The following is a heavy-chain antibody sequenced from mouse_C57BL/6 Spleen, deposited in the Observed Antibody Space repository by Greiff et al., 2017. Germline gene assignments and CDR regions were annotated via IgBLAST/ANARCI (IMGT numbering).Heavy chain of an antibody. D-gene: IGHD5-1*01. CDR2: IYPRSGNT. CDR1: GYTFTSYG. V-gene: IGHV1-81*01. J-gene: IGHJ3*01. Sequence: QVQLQQSGAELARPGASVKLSCKASGYTFTSYGISWVKQRTGQGLEWIGEIYPRSGNTYYNEKFKGKATLTADKSASTAYMELRSLTSEDSAVYFCAKSVEYEYLFAYWGQGTLVTVSA. CDR3: AKSVEYEYLFAY.